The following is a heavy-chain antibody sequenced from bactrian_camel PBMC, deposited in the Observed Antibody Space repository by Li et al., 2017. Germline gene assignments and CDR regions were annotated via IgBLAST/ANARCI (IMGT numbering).Heavy chain of an antibody. V-gene: IGHV3S53*01. CDR1: GYTESGHS. D-gene: IGHD4*01. CDR3: AARLRCYRDPVILSAPFDY. CDR2: LDSDGTT. J-gene: IGHJ4*01. Sequence: HVQLVESGGGSVEAGGSLRLSCAASGYTESGHSMGWFRQAPGKEREGVAALDSDGTTYLASVKGRFTISQDNAGAPVYLQMDNLKLEDTAMYYCAARLRCYRDPVILSAPFDYWGQGTQVTVS.